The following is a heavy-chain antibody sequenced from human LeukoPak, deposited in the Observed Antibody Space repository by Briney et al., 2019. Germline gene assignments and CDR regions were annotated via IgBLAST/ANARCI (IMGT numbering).Heavy chain of an antibody. D-gene: IGHD3-3*01. CDR3: ARHMNDFWSGYSRFDP. CDR1: GGSISSYY. Sequence: PSETLSLTCTVSGGSISSYYWSWIRQPPGKGLEWIGYIYYSGSTNYNPSLKSRVTISVDTPKNQFSLKLSSVTAADTAVYYCARHMNDFWSGYSRFDPWGQGTLVTVSS. J-gene: IGHJ5*02. CDR2: IYYSGST. V-gene: IGHV4-59*08.